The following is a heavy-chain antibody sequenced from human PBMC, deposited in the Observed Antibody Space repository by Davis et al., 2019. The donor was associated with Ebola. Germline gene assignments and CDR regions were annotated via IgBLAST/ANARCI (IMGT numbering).Heavy chain of an antibody. CDR1: GFTFSSHY. CDR2: IKADGSVA. J-gene: IGHJ4*02. V-gene: IGHV3-7*03. CDR3: ARDTWELLRYFDY. D-gene: IGHD1-26*01. Sequence: GESLKISCAASGFTFSSHYMSWVRQGQGKGLEWVANIKADGSVANYLDSVRGRFTISRDNAKNSLVLQMNSLRVDDTAVYYCARDTWELLRYFDYWGQGTLVTVS.